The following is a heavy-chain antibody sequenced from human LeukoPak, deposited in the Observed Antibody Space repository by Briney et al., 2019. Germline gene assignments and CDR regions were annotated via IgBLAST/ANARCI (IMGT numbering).Heavy chain of an antibody. J-gene: IGHJ4*02. D-gene: IGHD2-15*01. Sequence: GGSLLLSCAASGFTFSSYGMHWVRQAPGKGLEWVAFIRYDGRNKYYADSVKGRFTISRDNSKNTLCLQMNSLRAEDAAVYYCAKAPVTSCRGAFCYPFDYWGQGTLVTVSS. V-gene: IGHV3-30*02. CDR3: AKAPVTSCRGAFCYPFDY. CDR1: GFTFSSYG. CDR2: IRYDGRNK.